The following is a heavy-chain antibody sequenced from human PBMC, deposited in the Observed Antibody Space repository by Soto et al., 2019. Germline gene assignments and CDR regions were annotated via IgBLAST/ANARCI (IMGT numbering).Heavy chain of an antibody. Sequence: QVQLQESGPGLVKPSGTLSLTCAVSGDSISSSNLWSWVRQAPGKGLEWIGKSITVGPPPTTRPSRVEPPYPWTRQKNHFALKLTSVSAADTAVYFCARDLGTGTDFWVRGTLVTVAS. D-gene: IGHD1-1*01. CDR1: GDSISSSNL. J-gene: IGHJ4*02. V-gene: IGHV4-4*02. CDR2: SITVGPP. CDR3: ARDLGTGTDF.